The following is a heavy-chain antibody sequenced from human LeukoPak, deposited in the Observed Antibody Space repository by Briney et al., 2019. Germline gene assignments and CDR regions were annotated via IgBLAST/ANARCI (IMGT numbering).Heavy chain of an antibody. D-gene: IGHD5-12*01. CDR1: GFTFSSYE. CDR3: ARESGYSGYDYFDY. CDR2: ISSSGSTI. V-gene: IGHV3-48*03. J-gene: IGHJ4*02. Sequence: GGSLRLSCAASGFTFSSYEMNWVRQAPGKGLEWVSYISSSGSTIYYADSVKGRFTISRDNAKNSLYQQMNSLRAEDTAMYYCARESGYSGYDYFDYWGQGTLVTVSS.